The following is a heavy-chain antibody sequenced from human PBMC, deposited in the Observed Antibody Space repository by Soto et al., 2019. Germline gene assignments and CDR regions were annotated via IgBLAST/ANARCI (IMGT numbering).Heavy chain of an antibody. J-gene: IGHJ4*02. V-gene: IGHV3-23*01. CDR3: ANAQALGY. CDR1: GFTFSSYA. D-gene: IGHD3-16*01. Sequence: EVQLLESGGGLVQPGGSLRLSCAASGFTFSSYAMSWVRQAPGKGVEWVSALSGSGGSTYYAASVKGRLTISRDNSKNTLYLKMNSLRAEDTAVYYCANAQALGYWGQGTLVTVSS. CDR2: LSGSGGST.